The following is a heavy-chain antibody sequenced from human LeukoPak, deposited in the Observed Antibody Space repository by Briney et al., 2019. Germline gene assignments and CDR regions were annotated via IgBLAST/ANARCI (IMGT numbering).Heavy chain of an antibody. CDR1: GYTFTGYY. CDR2: INPNSGGT. J-gene: IGHJ4*02. V-gene: IGHV1-2*02. CDR3: ARDTLIAAAGTYYFDY. Sequence: VKVSCKASGYTFTGYYMHWVRQAPGQGLEWMGWINPNSGGTNYAQKFQGRVTMTRDTSISTAYMELSRLRSDDTAVYYCARDTLIAAAGTYYFDYWGQGTLVTVSS. D-gene: IGHD6-13*01.